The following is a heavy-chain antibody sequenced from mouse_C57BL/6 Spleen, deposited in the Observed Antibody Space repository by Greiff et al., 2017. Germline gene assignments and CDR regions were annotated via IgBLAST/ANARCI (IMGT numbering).Heavy chain of an antibody. CDR2: INPCTGGT. J-gene: IGHJ2*01. Sequence: VQLQQSGPELVKPGASVKISCKASGYSFTGYYMNWVKQSPEKSLEWIGEINPCTGGTTYNQKFKAKATLTVDKSSSTAYMQLKSLTSEDSAVYYCARSGSRSYYFAYWGQGTTLTVSS. D-gene: IGHD1-2*01. CDR1: GYSFTGYY. CDR3: ARSGSRSYYFAY. V-gene: IGHV1-42*01.